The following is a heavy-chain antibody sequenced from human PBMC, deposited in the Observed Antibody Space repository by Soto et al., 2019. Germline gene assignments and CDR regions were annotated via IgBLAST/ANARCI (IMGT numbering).Heavy chain of an antibody. D-gene: IGHD6-13*01. CDR3: ARRAAAGTYYYYYMDV. CDR2: INSDGGST. CDR1: GFTFSSYW. J-gene: IGHJ6*03. V-gene: IGHV3-74*01. Sequence: EVQLVESGGGLVQPGGSLRLSCAASGFTFSSYWMHWVRQAPGKGLVWVSRINSDGGSTSYADSVKGRFTISRDNAKNTLYLQMNSLRAEDTAVYYCARRAAAGTYYYYYMDVWGKGTTVTVSS.